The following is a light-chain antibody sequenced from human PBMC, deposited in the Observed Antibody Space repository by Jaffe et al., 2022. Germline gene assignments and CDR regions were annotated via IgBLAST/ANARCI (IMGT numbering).Light chain of an antibody. CDR1: RGIANY. CDR3: QKYDSAPPWA. CDR2: RAA. Sequence: QITQSPSSLYASVGDRVTITCRASRGIANYLAWYQQQPGKLPRLLIYRAADLQSGVSSRFSGSGAGTDFTLTISSLQPEDVGTYYCQKYDSAPPWAFGPGTKVQI. J-gene: IGKJ1*01. V-gene: IGKV1-27*01.